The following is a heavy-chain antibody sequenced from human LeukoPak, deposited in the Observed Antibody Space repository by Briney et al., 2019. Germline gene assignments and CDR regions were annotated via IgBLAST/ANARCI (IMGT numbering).Heavy chain of an antibody. J-gene: IGHJ3*02. D-gene: IGHD1-26*01. CDR1: GFTFSSYS. V-gene: IGHV3-7*03. CDR2: MKQDGSQT. Sequence: GGSLRLSCAASGFTFSSYSMNWVRQAPGKGLEWVANMKQDGSQTYYVDSVKGRFTISRDNAKNSLYLQMDSLRVEETAVYYCARDGMGGVKAFDIWGQGTMVTVSS. CDR3: ARDGMGGVKAFDI.